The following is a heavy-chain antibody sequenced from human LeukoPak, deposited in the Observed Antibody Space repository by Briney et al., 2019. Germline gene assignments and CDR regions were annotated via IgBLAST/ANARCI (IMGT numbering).Heavy chain of an antibody. Sequence: ASVKVSCKASGYTFTSYGISWVRQAPGQGLEWMGWISAYNGNTHYAQKLQGRVTMTTDTSTSTAYMELRSLRSDDTAVYYCARVGSADYGDYRGAFDIWGQGTMVTVSS. CDR2: ISAYNGNT. V-gene: IGHV1-18*04. J-gene: IGHJ3*02. D-gene: IGHD4-17*01. CDR1: GYTFTSYG. CDR3: ARVGSADYGDYRGAFDI.